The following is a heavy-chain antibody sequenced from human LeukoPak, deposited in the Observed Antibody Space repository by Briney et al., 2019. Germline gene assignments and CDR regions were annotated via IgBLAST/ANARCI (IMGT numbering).Heavy chain of an antibody. CDR2: ISSSSSTI. D-gene: IGHD6-19*01. CDR3: AKDGGRDALAATDAFDI. V-gene: IGHV3-48*01. CDR1: GFTFSSYS. Sequence: GGSLRLSCAASGFTFSSYSMNWVRQAPGKGLEWVSYISSSSSTIYYADSVKGRFTISRDNAKNTLYLQMNSLRAEDTAVYYCAKDGGRDALAATDAFDIWGQGTMVTVSS. J-gene: IGHJ3*02.